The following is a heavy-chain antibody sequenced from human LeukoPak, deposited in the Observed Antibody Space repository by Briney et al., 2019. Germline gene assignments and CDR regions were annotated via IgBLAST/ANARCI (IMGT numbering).Heavy chain of an antibody. CDR1: GGSISSSSYY. D-gene: IGHD6-19*01. V-gene: IGHV4-39*07. CDR3: ARAQTGIAVAGIDY. CDR2: IYYSGST. J-gene: IGHJ4*02. Sequence: PSETLSLTCTVSGGSISSSSYYWGWIRQPPGKGLEWIGSIYYSGSTYYNPSLKSRVTISVDTSKNQFSLKLSSVTAADTAVYYCARAQTGIAVAGIDYWGQGTLVTVSS.